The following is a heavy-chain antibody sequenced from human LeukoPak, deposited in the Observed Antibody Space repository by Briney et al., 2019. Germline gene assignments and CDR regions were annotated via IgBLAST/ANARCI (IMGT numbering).Heavy chain of an antibody. D-gene: IGHD3-10*01. CDR1: GFTFSRHW. Sequence: PGGSLRLSCAASGFTFSRHWMHWVRQAPGKGLEWLSFIHSDGSTTSHAESVKGRFTISRDNAKNTLHLQMNSLRAEDTAVYYCARGGVAGGNDYWGQGTLVTVSS. CDR3: ARGGVAGGNDY. V-gene: IGHV3-74*01. CDR2: IHSDGSTT. J-gene: IGHJ4*02.